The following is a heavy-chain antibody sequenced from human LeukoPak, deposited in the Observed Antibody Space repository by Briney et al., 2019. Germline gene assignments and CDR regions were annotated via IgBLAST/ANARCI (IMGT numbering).Heavy chain of an antibody. CDR2: ISSSSSYI. J-gene: IGHJ4*02. CDR3: ARDRCSGGSCYWRY. D-gene: IGHD2-15*01. CDR1: GFTFSSYS. Sequence: GGSLRLSCAASGFTFSSYSMNWVRQAPGKGLEWVSSISSSSSYIYYEDSVKGRFTISRDNAKNSLYLQMNSLRAEDTAVYYCARDRCSGGSCYWRYWGQGTLVTVSS. V-gene: IGHV3-21*01.